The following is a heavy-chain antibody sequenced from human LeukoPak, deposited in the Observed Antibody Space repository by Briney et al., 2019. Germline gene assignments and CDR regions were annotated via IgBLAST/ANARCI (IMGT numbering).Heavy chain of an antibody. V-gene: IGHV4-59*01. CDR1: GGSISSYY. D-gene: IGHD3-22*01. J-gene: IGHJ4*02. CDR2: IYYSGST. Sequence: PSETLSLTCTVSGGSISSYYWSWIRQPPGKGLEWIGYIYYSGSTNYNPSLKSRVTISVDTSKNQFSLKLSSVTAADTAVYYCARDSYDSSGYSLDYWGQGTLVTVSS. CDR3: ARDSYDSSGYSLDY.